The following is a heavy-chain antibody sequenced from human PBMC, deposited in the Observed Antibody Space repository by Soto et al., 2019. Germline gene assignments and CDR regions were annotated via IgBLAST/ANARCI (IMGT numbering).Heavy chain of an antibody. CDR2: IIPIFGTA. CDR1: GGTFSSYA. D-gene: IGHD3-3*01. Sequence: SVKVSCKASGGTFSSYAISWVRQAPGQGLEWMGGIIPIFGTANYAQKFQGRVTITADESTSTAYMELSSLRSEDTAVYYCASGGITIFGVASNWFDPWGQGTLVTVSS. CDR3: ASGGITIFGVASNWFDP. J-gene: IGHJ5*02. V-gene: IGHV1-69*13.